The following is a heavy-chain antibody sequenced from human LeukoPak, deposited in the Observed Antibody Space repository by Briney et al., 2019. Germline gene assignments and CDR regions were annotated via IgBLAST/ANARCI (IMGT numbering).Heavy chain of an antibody. CDR3: AKDSGDIGVDFDF. Sequence: GGSLRLSCAASGFTFSSYSMNWVRQAPGKGLEWVSSISSSSNYIYYADSVKGRFSISRDNAKNSLYLQMNSLRAEDTAVYYCAKDSGDIGVDFDFWGQGTLVTVSS. J-gene: IGHJ4*02. D-gene: IGHD2-21*02. V-gene: IGHV3-21*01. CDR2: ISSSSNYI. CDR1: GFTFSSYS.